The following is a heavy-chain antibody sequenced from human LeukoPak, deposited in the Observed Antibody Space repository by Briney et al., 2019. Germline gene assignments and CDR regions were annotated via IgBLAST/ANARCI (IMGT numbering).Heavy chain of an antibody. CDR3: ARRHQLRDGFDI. J-gene: IGHJ3*02. CDR1: GFTFDDNA. V-gene: IGHV3-9*03. CDR2: ISWNSDII. D-gene: IGHD2-2*01. Sequence: GGSLRLSCAASGFTFDDNAMHWVRQAPGKGLEWVSGISWNSDIIGYADSVKGRFTISSDNAKNSLYLQMNSLRVEDMALYYCARRHQLRDGFDIWGQGTMVTVSS.